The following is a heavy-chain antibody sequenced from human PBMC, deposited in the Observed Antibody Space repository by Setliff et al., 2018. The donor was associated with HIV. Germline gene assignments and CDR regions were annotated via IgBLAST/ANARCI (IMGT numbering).Heavy chain of an antibody. J-gene: IGHJ4*02. V-gene: IGHV3-33*01. CDR1: GFTFSSYG. CDR2: IWYDGSSK. Sequence: PGGSLRLSCAASGFTFSSYGMHWVRQAPGKGLEWVAVIWYDGSSKYYADSVKGRFTISRDNAKSSLYLQMNSLRAEDTAVYYCTRTSRAAYWGRGTLVTVSS. D-gene: IGHD6-25*01. CDR3: TRTSRAAY.